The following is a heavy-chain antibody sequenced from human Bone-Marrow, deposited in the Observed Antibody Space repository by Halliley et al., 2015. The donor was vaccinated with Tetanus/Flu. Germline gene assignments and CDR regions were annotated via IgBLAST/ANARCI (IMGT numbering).Heavy chain of an antibody. V-gene: IGHV3-53*01. CDR1: GFTVSNNF. CDR2: IYSVGSI. J-gene: IGHJ4*02. CDR3: ARGPSADYLTN. D-gene: IGHD4-17*01. Sequence: SLRLSCAASGFTVSNNFMAWVRQAPGKGLEWVSVIYSVGSIYYAESVKGRFTLTRDNSRNVLHLLMNSLRAEDTAVYFCARGPSADYLTNWGQGTRVTVSS.